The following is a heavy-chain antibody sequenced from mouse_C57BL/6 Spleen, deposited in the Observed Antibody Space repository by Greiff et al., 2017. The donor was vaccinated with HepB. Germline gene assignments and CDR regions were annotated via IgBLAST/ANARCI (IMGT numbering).Heavy chain of an antibody. J-gene: IGHJ3*01. CDR3: ARDSPAWFAY. V-gene: IGHV3-6*01. CDR2: ISYDGSN. Sequence: EVQLQESGPGLVKPSQSLSLTCSVTGYSITSGYYWNWIRQFPGNKLEWMGYISYDGSNNYNPSLKNRISITRVTSKNQLFLKLNSVTTEDTATYYCARDSPAWFAYWGQGTLVTVSA. CDR1: GYSITSGYY. D-gene: IGHD6-1*01.